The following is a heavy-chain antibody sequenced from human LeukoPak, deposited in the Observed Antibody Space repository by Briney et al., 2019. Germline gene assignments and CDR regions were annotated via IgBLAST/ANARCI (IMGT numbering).Heavy chain of an antibody. CDR3: ARGGIVVVVAAQLTRGGWFDP. D-gene: IGHD2-15*01. CDR2: INHSGST. Sequence: SETLSLTCAVYGGSFSGYYWSWIRQPPGKGLEWIGEINHSGSTNYNPSLKSRVTISVDTSKNQFSLKLSSVTAADTAVYYCARGGIVVVVAAQLTRGGWFDPWGHGTLVTVSS. V-gene: IGHV4-34*01. CDR1: GGSFSGYY. J-gene: IGHJ5*02.